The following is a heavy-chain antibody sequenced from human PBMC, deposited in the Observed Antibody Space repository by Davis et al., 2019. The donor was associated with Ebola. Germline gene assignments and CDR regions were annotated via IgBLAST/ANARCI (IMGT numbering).Heavy chain of an antibody. CDR2: INPSGGST. V-gene: IGHV1-46*01. Sequence: AASVKVSCKASGYTFTGYYMHWVRQAPGQGLEWMGIINPSGGSTTYAQKFQGRVILTTDTSTTTVYMEVRSLRSDDTALYYCARDQGLGATIPGYWGQGTLVTVSS. CDR1: GYTFTGYY. D-gene: IGHD1-26*01. J-gene: IGHJ4*02. CDR3: ARDQGLGATIPGY.